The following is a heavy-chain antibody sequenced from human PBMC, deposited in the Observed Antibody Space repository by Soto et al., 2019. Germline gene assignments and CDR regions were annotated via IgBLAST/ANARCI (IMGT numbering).Heavy chain of an antibody. J-gene: IGHJ4*02. V-gene: IGHV1-69*13. CDR3: ARDRDDYGSGNYYNRIDF. D-gene: IGHD3-10*01. Sequence: SVKVSCKASGGIFSTYAISWLRRAPGQGLEWMGGIIPIFGTPNYAQRFQGRVTITADESTSTAYMELSRLRSEDTAVYYCARDRDDYGSGNYYNRIDFWGQGTLVTVSS. CDR1: GGIFSTYA. CDR2: IIPIFGTP.